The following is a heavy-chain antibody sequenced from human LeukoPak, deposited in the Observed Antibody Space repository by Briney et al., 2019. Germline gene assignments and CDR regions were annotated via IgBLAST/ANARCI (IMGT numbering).Heavy chain of an antibody. CDR2: ISAGNGNT. V-gene: IGHV1-3*01. J-gene: IGHJ4*02. Sequence: ASVKVSCTASGYTFTSYAIHWARQAPGQRLEWMGWISAGNGNTKYSQNFQGRVTFISNTSATTAFMELSSLRSEDAAVYYCARDSGSGSNDYWGQGTLVTVSS. CDR1: GYTFTSYA. CDR3: ARDSGSGSNDY. D-gene: IGHD1-26*01.